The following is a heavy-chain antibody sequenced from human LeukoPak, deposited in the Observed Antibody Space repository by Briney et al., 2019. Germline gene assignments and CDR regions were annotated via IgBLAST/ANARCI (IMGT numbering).Heavy chain of an antibody. CDR2: IYHSGST. CDR3: ARGIAAAGRKVFDY. CDR1: GYSISSGYY. Sequence: SETLSLTCTVSGYSISSGYYWGWIRQPPGKGLEWIGSIYHSGSTYYNPSLKSRVTISVDTSKNQFSLKLSSVTAADTAVYYCARGIAAAGRKVFDYWGQGTLVTVSS. V-gene: IGHV4-38-2*02. D-gene: IGHD6-13*01. J-gene: IGHJ4*02.